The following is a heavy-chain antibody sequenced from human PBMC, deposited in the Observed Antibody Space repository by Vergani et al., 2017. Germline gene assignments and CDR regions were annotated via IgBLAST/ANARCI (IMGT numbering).Heavy chain of an antibody. J-gene: IGHJ6*02. Sequence: QVQLVQSGAEVKKPGASVKVSCKASGYTFTGYYMHWVRQAPGQGLEWMGWINPNSGGTNYAQKFQGRVTMTRDTSISTAYMELSRLRSDDTAVYYCARTPAATTPHYYYYGMDVWGQGTTVTVSS. CDR2: INPNSGGT. CDR3: ARTPAATTPHYYYYGMDV. D-gene: IGHD2-2*01. CDR1: GYTFTGYY. V-gene: IGHV1-2*02.